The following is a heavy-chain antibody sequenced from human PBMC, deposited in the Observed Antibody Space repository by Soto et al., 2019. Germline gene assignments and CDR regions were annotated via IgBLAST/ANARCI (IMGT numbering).Heavy chain of an antibody. J-gene: IGHJ4*02. D-gene: IGHD3-16*01. CDR3: ARGGRGGFDY. CDR2: INIDGSTT. Sequence: EVHLVESGGGLVQPGGSLRLSCAASGFTFSSYWMRWVRQAPGRGLVWVSRINIDGSTTNYADSVKGRFTISRDNAKNTVYLQINSLRVEDTAVYYCARGGRGGFDYWGQGTLVTVSS. CDR1: GFTFSSYW. V-gene: IGHV3-74*01.